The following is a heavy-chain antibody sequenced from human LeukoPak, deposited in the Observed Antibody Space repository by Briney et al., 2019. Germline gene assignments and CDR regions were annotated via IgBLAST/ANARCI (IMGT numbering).Heavy chain of an antibody. V-gene: IGHV3-7*01. CDR1: GFTFSNYW. CDR3: ARGWFPDYVGTSRADY. Sequence: GGSLRLSCAASGFTFSNYWMSWVRQAPGKGLEWVANIKQDGSEKYYVNSVKGRFTISRDNSKNTLYPQMNSLRAEDTAVYYCARGWFPDYVGTSRADYWGQGTLVTVSS. J-gene: IGHJ4*02. CDR2: IKQDGSEK. D-gene: IGHD3-10*01.